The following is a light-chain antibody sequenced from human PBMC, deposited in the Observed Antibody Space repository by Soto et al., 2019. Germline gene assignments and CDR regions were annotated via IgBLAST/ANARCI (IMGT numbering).Light chain of an antibody. Sequence: EIVLTQSPGSLSLSPGERATISCRASQSVRSNFLAWYQQKPGQAPRLIIFGASIRATGIPDRFSGSGSGTDFTLTISGLEPEDFAVYYCQQYGSSPWTFGQGTKVDIK. J-gene: IGKJ1*01. V-gene: IGKV3-20*01. CDR1: QSVRSNF. CDR2: GAS. CDR3: QQYGSSPWT.